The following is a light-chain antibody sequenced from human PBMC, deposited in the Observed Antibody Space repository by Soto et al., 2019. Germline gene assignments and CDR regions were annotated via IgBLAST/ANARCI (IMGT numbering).Light chain of an antibody. CDR1: QSVSSN. V-gene: IGKV3-15*01. CDR2: GAS. J-gene: IGKJ1*01. Sequence: EIVMTQSPGTLSVSPGERATLSCRASQSVSSNLAWYQQKPGQAPRLLIYGASTRATGIPARFSGSGSETEFTLTNSSLQSEDFAVYYCQQFYNWPWTFGQGTKVDIK. CDR3: QQFYNWPWT.